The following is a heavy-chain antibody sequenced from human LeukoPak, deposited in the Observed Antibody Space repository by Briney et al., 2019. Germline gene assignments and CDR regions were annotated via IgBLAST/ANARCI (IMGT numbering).Heavy chain of an antibody. V-gene: IGHV3-21*01. CDR3: ARDGPLNFDY. CDR1: GFTFSSYI. J-gene: IGHJ4*02. Sequence: GGSLRLSCAASGFTFSSYIMNWVRQAPGKGLEWVSSISSSSSYIYYADSVKGRFTISRDNAKNSLYLQMNSLRAEDTAVYYCARDGPLNFDYWGQGTLVTVSS. CDR2: ISSSSSYI.